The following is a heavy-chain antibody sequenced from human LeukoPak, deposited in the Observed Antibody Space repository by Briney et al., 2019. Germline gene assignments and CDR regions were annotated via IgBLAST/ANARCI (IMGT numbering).Heavy chain of an antibody. V-gene: IGHV4-4*02. CDR1: GGSISSSYW. D-gene: IGHD3-10*02. J-gene: IGHJ3*02. CDR3: GRRTYYVPFDI. CDR2: IDHSGST. Sequence: PSETLSLTCAVSGGSISSSYWWSWVRQPPGKGLEWIGEIDHSGSTNYNPSLKSRVTISVDKSKNQFSLKLSSVTAADTAVYYCGRRTYYVPFDIGGQGTMVTVSS.